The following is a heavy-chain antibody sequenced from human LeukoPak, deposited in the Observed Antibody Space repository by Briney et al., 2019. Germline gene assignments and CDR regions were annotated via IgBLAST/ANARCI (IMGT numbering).Heavy chain of an antibody. Sequence: ASVKVSCKASGYTVTDYYMHWVRQAPGQGLEWMGWINPNSGGTNYAQKFQGRVTMTRDTSISTAYMELSRLRSDDTAVYYCAREYYYGSGSLFQGFDPWGQGTLVTVSS. CDR3: AREYYYGSGSLFQGFDP. V-gene: IGHV1-2*02. CDR1: GYTVTDYY. J-gene: IGHJ5*02. CDR2: INPNSGGT. D-gene: IGHD3-10*01.